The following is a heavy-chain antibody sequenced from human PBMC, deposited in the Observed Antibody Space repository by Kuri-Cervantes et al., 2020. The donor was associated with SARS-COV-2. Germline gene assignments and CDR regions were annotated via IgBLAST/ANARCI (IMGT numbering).Heavy chain of an antibody. CDR3: ARARYCSSTSCYELEYYYYMDV. Sequence: LSLTCAASGFTFSDYYMSWIRQAPGKGLEWVSYISSSGSTIYYADSVKGRFTISRDNAKNSLYLQMNSLRAEDTAVYYCARARYCSSTSCYELEYYYYMDVWGKGTMVTVSS. CDR1: GFTFSDYY. D-gene: IGHD2-2*01. V-gene: IGHV3-11*01. J-gene: IGHJ6*03. CDR2: ISSSGSTI.